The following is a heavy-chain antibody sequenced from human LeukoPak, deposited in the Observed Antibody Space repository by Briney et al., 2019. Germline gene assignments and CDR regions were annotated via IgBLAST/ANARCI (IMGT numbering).Heavy chain of an antibody. CDR1: GFTFSSYA. V-gene: IGHV3-23*01. CDR2: ISGSGGST. J-gene: IGHJ1*01. CDR3: AKRPWDYDSSDPHQYFQH. D-gene: IGHD3-22*01. Sequence: PGGSLRLSCAASGFTFSSYAMSWVRQAPGKGLEWVSAISGSGGSTYYADSVKGRFTISRDNSKNTLYLQMNSLRAEDTAVYYCAKRPWDYDSSDPHQYFQHWGQGTLVTVSS.